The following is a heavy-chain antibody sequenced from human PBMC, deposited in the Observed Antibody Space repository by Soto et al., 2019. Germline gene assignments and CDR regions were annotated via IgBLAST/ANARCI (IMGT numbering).Heavy chain of an antibody. Sequence: QVQLVQSGAEVKKPGASVKVSCKASGYTFTSYGISWVRQAPGQGLEWMGWISAYNGNTDYAQKLQGRVTLTTDTPTSTAYMELRRLRSDDTAVYYCAIVVVPAAYDYWGQGTLVTVSS. CDR1: GYTFTSYG. CDR2: ISAYNGNT. V-gene: IGHV1-18*01. J-gene: IGHJ4*02. CDR3: AIVVVPAAYDY. D-gene: IGHD2-2*01.